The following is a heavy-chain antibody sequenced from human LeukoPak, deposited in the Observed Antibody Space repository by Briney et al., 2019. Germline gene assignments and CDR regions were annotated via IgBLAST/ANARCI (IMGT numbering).Heavy chain of an antibody. Sequence: SETLSLTCTVSGGSISSGDYYWSWIRQPPGKGLEWIGYIYYSGSTYYNPSLKSRVTISVDTSKNQFSLKLSSVTAADTAVYYCARDLLVATTRDYYYYMDAWGKGTTVTVSS. J-gene: IGHJ6*03. CDR1: GGSISSGDYY. D-gene: IGHD5-12*01. V-gene: IGHV4-30-4*08. CDR3: ARDLLVATTRDYYYYMDA. CDR2: IYYSGST.